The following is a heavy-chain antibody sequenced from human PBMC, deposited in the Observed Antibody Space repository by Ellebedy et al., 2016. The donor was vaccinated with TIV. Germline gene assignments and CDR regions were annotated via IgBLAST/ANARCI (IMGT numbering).Heavy chain of an antibody. D-gene: IGHD6-6*01. CDR1: GFTFSNCA. V-gene: IGHV3-23*01. CDR3: ASLYMVGEQLVLKFHYMDV. J-gene: IGHJ6*03. Sequence: GESLKISXAASGFTFSNCAMSWVRQAPGKGLEWVSSVSGSGDSTYYADSVKGRLTISRDNSKSTLYLQMNSLRAEDTAVYYCASLYMVGEQLVLKFHYMDVWGKGTTVTVSS. CDR2: VSGSGDST.